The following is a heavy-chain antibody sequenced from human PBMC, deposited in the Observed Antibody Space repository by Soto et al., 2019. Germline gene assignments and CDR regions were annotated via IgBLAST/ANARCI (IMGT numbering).Heavy chain of an antibody. CDR1: GGTFSSYA. V-gene: IGHV1-69*19. CDR3: ARVGTLALKYYYGMDV. J-gene: IGHJ6*02. D-gene: IGHD1-1*01. CDR2: IRPIFGTA. Sequence: QVQLVQSGAEVKKPGSSVKVSCKASGGTFSSYAISWVRQAPGQGLEWMGGIRPIFGTANYAQKFQGRVTITADESTSTAYRELSSLRSEDTAVYYCARVGTLALKYYYGMDVWGQGTTVTVSS.